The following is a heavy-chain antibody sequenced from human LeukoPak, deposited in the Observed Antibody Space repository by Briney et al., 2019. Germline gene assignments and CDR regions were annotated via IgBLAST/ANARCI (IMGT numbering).Heavy chain of an antibody. V-gene: IGHV4-34*01. CDR2: INHSGST. CDR3: ARGIILAGYYRY. J-gene: IGHJ4*02. D-gene: IGHD3-9*01. Sequence: PSETLSLTCAVYGGSFSGYYWSWIRQPPGKGLEWIGEINHSGSTNYNPSLKSRVTISVDTSKNQFSLKLSSVTAADTAVHYCARGIILAGYYRYWGQGTLVTVSS. CDR1: GGSFSGYY.